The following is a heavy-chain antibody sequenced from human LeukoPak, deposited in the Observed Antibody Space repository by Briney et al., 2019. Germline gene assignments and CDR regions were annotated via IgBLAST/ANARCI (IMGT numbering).Heavy chain of an antibody. D-gene: IGHD3-10*01. Sequence: ASVKVSCKASGYTFTSYYMHWVRQAPGQGLEWMGIINHSGCSTSYEQKFQGRVTMTRDMSTSTVYMELSSLRSEDTAVYYCARDPRKELLWFGELHYYYYMDVWGKGTTVTVSS. CDR2: INHSGCST. CDR3: ARDPRKELLWFGELHYYYYMDV. V-gene: IGHV1-46*01. J-gene: IGHJ6*03. CDR1: GYTFTSYY.